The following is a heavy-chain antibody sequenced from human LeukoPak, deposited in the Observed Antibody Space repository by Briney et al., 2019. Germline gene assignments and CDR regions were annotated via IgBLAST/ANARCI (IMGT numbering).Heavy chain of an antibody. D-gene: IGHD3-9*01. CDR3: ARVATDDILTGYFPTL. J-gene: IGHJ4*02. CDR2: IYYSGST. Sequence: SETLSLTCTVSGGSISTTSYYWGWIRQPPGKGLECIGYIYYSGSTNYNPSLKSRVTISVDTSKNQFSLKLSSVTAADTAVYYCARVATDDILTGYFPTLWGQGTLVTVSS. CDR1: GGSISTTSYY. V-gene: IGHV4-61*05.